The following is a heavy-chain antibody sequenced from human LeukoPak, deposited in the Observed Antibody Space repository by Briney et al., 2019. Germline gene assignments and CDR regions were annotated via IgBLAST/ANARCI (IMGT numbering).Heavy chain of an antibody. CDR2: IYRGGNT. CDR3: AKGYGDYYYYYGMDV. V-gene: IGHV3-53*01. D-gene: IGHD4-17*01. J-gene: IGHJ6*02. CDR1: GFTVSSNY. Sequence: GGSLRLSCAASGFTVSSNYMSWVRQAPGKGLEGGSVIYRGGNTYYADSGKGRFTISRDNSKNTLYLQMNSLRAEDTAVYYCAKGYGDYYYYYGMDVWGQGTTVTVSS.